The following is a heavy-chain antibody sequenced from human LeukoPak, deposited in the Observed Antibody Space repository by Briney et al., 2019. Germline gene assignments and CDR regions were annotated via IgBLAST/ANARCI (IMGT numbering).Heavy chain of an antibody. D-gene: IGHD2-2*01. V-gene: IGHV3-7*01. CDR3: ARDNIGSIVVGPAAGLDY. CDR2: IKQDGREK. Sequence: GGSLRLSCAASGFTFSSYWMWWVRQAPRKGREWVANIKQDGREKYYEDSVKGRFTISRDNAKNSLYLQMNSLRAEDTAVYYCARDNIGSIVVGPAAGLDYWGQGTLVTVSS. CDR1: GFTFSSYW. J-gene: IGHJ4*02.